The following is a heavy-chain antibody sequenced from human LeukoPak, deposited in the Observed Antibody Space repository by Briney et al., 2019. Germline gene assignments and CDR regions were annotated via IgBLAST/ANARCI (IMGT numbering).Heavy chain of an antibody. J-gene: IGHJ4*02. V-gene: IGHV3-66*01. CDR1: GFTVSTNY. CDR3: AKDQYFDWFPNPYYFDY. Sequence: GGSLRLSCAASGFTVSTNYMSWVRQAPGKGLEWVSVIYSGGYTYYADSVKGRFTISRDNSKNTLYLQMNSLRAEDTAVYYCAKDQYFDWFPNPYYFDYWGQGTLVTVSS. CDR2: IYSGGYT. D-gene: IGHD3-9*01.